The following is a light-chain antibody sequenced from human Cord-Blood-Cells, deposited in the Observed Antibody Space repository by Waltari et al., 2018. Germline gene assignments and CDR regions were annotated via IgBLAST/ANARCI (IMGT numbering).Light chain of an antibody. CDR3: QQRSNWPPIT. CDR2: DAS. CDR1: QSVSSY. V-gene: IGKV3-11*01. J-gene: IGKJ5*01. Sequence: EIVLTQSPATLPLSPGERANLSCRASQSVSSYLAWYQQKPGQAPRLLIYDASNRATGIPARFSGSGSGTDFTLTISSLEPEDFAVYYCQQRSNWPPITFGQGTRLEIK.